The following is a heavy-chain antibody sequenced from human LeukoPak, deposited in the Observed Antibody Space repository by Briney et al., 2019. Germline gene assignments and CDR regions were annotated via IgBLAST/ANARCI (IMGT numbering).Heavy chain of an antibody. V-gene: IGHV1-46*01. CDR3: AREGWDGCLDY. CDR2: INPSGGST. Sequence: ASVKVSCKASGYTFTGYYMHWVRQAPGQGLEWMGIINPSGGSTSYAQKFQGRVTMTRDMSTSTVYMELSSLRSEDTAVYYCAREGWDGCLDYWGQGTLVTVSS. J-gene: IGHJ4*02. D-gene: IGHD3-10*01. CDR1: GYTFTGYY.